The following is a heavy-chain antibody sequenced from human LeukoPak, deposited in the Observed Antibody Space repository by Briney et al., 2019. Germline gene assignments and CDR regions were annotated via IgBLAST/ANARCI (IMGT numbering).Heavy chain of an antibody. CDR1: GGSISSSSYY. CDR3: ARDGGYSSSSWVDY. V-gene: IGHV4-39*07. J-gene: IGHJ4*02. Sequence: SETLSLTCTISGGSISSSSYYWGWIRQPPGKGLEWIGSIYYSGSTYYNPFLKSRVTMSVDTSKNQFSLKLSSVTAADTAVYYCARDGGYSSSSWVDYWGQGTLVTVSS. D-gene: IGHD6-6*01. CDR2: IYYSGST.